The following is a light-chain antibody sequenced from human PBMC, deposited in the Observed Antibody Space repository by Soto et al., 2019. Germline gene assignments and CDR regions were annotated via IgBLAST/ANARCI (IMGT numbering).Light chain of an antibody. CDR3: QQYNSWPPYT. CDR1: QNVYTN. J-gene: IGKJ2*01. V-gene: IGKV3-15*01. Sequence: ETVMPPSPATLSVSPVETATLSCRASQNVYTNLAWYQQTPGQAPRLVLYGASTRATGVPARFSGSGSGTEFTLTISSLQSEDLAVYDCQQYNSWPPYTGGQGTKVEIK. CDR2: GAS.